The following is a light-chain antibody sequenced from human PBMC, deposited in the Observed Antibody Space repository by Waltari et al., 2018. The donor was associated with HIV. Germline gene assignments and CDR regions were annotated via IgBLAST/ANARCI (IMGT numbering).Light chain of an antibody. CDR3: SSYTASNTLV. Sequence: QSALTQPASLSGSPGPSITISFTQTSSVIDDFHYVSWYQHLPGKATKLLLSGVIHRPSGVSNRFSGSKSGNTASLTISGLQAEDEATYYCSSYTASNTLVFGGGTKLTGL. J-gene: IGLJ3*02. CDR2: GVI. CDR1: SSVIDDFHY. V-gene: IGLV2-14*03.